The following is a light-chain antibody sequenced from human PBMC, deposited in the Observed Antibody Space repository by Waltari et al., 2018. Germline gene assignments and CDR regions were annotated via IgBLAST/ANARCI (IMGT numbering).Light chain of an antibody. CDR1: QRVLNSSNNKNY. CDR3: QHYYSSPLT. V-gene: IGKV4-1*01. CDR2: WAS. J-gene: IGKJ4*01. Sequence: DIVMTQSPDSLAVSLGEGATIHCKSSQRVLNSSNNKNYLAWYQQKPGQPPKLLIYWASTRESGVPDRFSGSGSGTDFTLTISSLQAEDVAVYYCQHYYSSPLTFGGGTKVEIK.